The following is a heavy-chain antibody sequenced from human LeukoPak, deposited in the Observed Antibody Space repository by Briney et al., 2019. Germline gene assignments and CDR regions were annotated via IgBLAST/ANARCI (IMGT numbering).Heavy chain of an antibody. Sequence: SETLSLTCNVSGGSISGYHWSWIRQPPGMGLEWLGYIYYSGSSNYNPSLKSRVTMSADTSKNQFSLKLSSVTAADTAVYYCARVPRSYYYYYYMDVWGKGTTVTVSS. CDR2: IYYSGSS. J-gene: IGHJ6*03. CDR1: GGSISGYH. CDR3: ARVPRSYYYYYYMDV. V-gene: IGHV4-59*01.